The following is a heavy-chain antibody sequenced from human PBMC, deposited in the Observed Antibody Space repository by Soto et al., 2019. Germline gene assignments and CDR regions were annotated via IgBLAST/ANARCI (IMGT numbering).Heavy chain of an antibody. CDR1: GFTFSSYG. CDR2: ISYDGSNK. D-gene: IGHD2-21*02. V-gene: IGHV3-30*18. J-gene: IGHJ6*02. Sequence: QVQLVESGGGVVQPGRSLRLSCAASGFTFSSYGMHWVRQAPGKGLEWGAVISYDGSNKYYADSVKGRFTISRDNSKNTLYLQMNSLRAEDTAVYYCAKDWEAVVVTAIPVYYYYNMDVWGQGTTVIVSS. CDR3: AKDWEAVVVTAIPVYYYYNMDV.